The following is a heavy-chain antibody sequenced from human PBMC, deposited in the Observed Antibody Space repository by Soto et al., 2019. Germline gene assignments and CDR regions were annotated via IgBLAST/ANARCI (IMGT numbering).Heavy chain of an antibody. CDR3: AKGYSDCGGVFSKYFDY. J-gene: IGHJ4*02. CDR1: GFTFSTYA. Sequence: PGGSLRLSCAASGFTFSTYAMSWVRQAPGKGLEWVSAISGSGGSTYYADSVKGRFTISRDNSKNTLYLQMNSRRVEATAVYYFAKGYSDCGGVFSKYFDYWGQGTLVTVSS. V-gene: IGHV3-23*01. CDR2: ISGSGGST. D-gene: IGHD2-21*01.